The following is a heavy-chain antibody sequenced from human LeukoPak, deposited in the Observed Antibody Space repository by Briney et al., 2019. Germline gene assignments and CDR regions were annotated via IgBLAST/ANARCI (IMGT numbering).Heavy chain of an antibody. D-gene: IGHD3-3*01. Sequence: PSETLSLTCNVSGDSISSYYWNWIRQPPGKGLEWIGYIYYTGSTDYNPSLKSRVIILVDTSKNQFSLKLSSVTAADTAVYYCARTIFGVVILYYYYYMDVWGKGTTVTISS. CDR2: IYYTGST. J-gene: IGHJ6*03. V-gene: IGHV4-59*12. CDR3: ARTIFGVVILYYYYYMDV. CDR1: GDSISSYY.